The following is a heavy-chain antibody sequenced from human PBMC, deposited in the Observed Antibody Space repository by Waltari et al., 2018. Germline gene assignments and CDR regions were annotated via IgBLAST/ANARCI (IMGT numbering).Heavy chain of an antibody. CDR1: GGSFSGYD. J-gene: IGHJ4*02. Sequence: QVQLQQWGAGLLKPSETLSLTCAVYGGSFSGYDWIWIRQPPGKGLEWIGEINHSGSTNYNPSLKSRVTISVDTSKNQFSLKLSSVTAADTAVYYCARAAAGSRCLGYWGQGTLVTVSS. D-gene: IGHD6-13*01. CDR3: ARAAAGSRCLGY. CDR2: INHSGST. V-gene: IGHV4-34*01.